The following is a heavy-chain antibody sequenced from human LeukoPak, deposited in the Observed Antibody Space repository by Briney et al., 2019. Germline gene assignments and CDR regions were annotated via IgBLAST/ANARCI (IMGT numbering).Heavy chain of an antibody. Sequence: GGSLRLSCAASGFTFSSYAMSWVRQAPGKGLEWVSAISGSGGSTYYADSVKGRFTISRDNSKNTLYLQMNSLRAEDTAVYYCANLGGYYYGSGSYYNSDYWGQGTLVTVSS. CDR1: GFTFSSYA. J-gene: IGHJ4*02. CDR3: ANLGGYYYGSGSYYNSDY. D-gene: IGHD3-10*01. V-gene: IGHV3-23*01. CDR2: ISGSGGST.